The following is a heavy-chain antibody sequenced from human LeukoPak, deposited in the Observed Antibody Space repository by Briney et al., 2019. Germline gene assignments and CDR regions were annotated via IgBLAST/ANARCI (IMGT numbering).Heavy chain of an antibody. CDR1: GFTLSSYA. J-gene: IGHJ4*02. CDR3: ARTGYSSGWFVYYFDY. D-gene: IGHD6-19*01. V-gene: IGHV3-23*01. Sequence: GGSLRLSCAASGFTLSSYAMSWVRQAPGKGLEWVSAISGSGGSTYYADSVKGRFTISRDNSKNTLYLQMNSLRAEDTAVYYCARTGYSSGWFVYYFDYWGQGTLVTVSS. CDR2: ISGSGGST.